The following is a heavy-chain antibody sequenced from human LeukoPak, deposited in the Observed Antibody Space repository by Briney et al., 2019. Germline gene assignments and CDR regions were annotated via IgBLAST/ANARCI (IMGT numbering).Heavy chain of an antibody. D-gene: IGHD4-17*01. V-gene: IGHV4-59*11. CDR2: IYYSGST. CDR1: GGSMSSHY. Sequence: PSETLSLTCSVSGGSMSSHYWTWIRQPPGKGLEWIGYIYYSGSTNYNPSLKSRVTISVDTSKNQFSLKLSSVTAADTAVYYCARDNPRGDGDYVDAFDIWGQGTMVAVSS. J-gene: IGHJ3*02. CDR3: ARDNPRGDGDYVDAFDI.